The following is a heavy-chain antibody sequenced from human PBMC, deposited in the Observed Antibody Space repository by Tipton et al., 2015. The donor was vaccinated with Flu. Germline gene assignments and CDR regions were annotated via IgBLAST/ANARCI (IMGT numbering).Heavy chain of an antibody. J-gene: IGHJ6*03. CDR1: GFTFSSYA. D-gene: IGHD2-15*01. Sequence: SLRLSCAASGFTFSSYAMSWVRQAPGKGLEWVSAISGSGGSTYYADSVKGRFTISRDNSKNTLYLQMNSLRAEDTAVYYCANGGVAATHYYYYYMDVWGKGTTVTVSS. CDR2: ISGSGGST. CDR3: ANGGVAATHYYYYYMDV. V-gene: IGHV3-23*01.